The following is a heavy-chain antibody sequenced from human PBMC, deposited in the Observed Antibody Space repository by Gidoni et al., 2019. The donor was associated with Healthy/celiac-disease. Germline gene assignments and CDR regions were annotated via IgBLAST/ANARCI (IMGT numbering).Heavy chain of an antibody. V-gene: IGHV3-53*04. D-gene: IGHD3-10*01. CDR2: IYSGGST. CDR1: GFTVSSNY. CDR3: ARDLGTYYYGSGSPLGAFDI. Sequence: EVQLVESGGGLVQPGGSLRLSCAASGFTVSSNYMSWVRQAPGKGLEWVSFIYSGGSTYYADSVKGRFTISRHNSKNTLYLQMNSLRAEDTAVYYCARDLGTYYYGSGSPLGAFDIWGQGTMVTVSS. J-gene: IGHJ3*02.